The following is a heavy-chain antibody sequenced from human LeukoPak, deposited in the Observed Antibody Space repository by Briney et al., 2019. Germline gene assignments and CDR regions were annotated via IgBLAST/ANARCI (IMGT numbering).Heavy chain of an antibody. CDR1: GGSVSSYH. V-gene: IGHV4-4*09. Sequence: ETLSLTCTVCGGSVSSYHWSWIRQSPGKGLEWIGYIDSSGTTNYSPSLKSRVMISVDTSKNQFSLQLSSVPAADTAVYFCGGILTAGTVDYWGQGILVTVSS. D-gene: IGHD6-13*01. CDR3: GGILTAGTVDY. CDR2: IDSSGTT. J-gene: IGHJ4*02.